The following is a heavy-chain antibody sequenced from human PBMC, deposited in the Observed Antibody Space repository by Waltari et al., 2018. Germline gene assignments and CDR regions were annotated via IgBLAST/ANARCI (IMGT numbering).Heavy chain of an antibody. CDR1: GFSVRNTY. V-gene: IGHV3-53*01. D-gene: IGHD6-13*01. J-gene: IGHJ4*02. Sequence: EVQLVESGGGLIQPGGSLTLSCAASGFSVRNTYMGWVRQAPGKGLEWVSVINDSEGTHYIDSVKGRFTISRDNSKNTLNLQMNSLRVDDTAVYYCGLHIAPVPRAYFDYGGQGTLVTVSS. CDR3: GLHIAPVPRAYFDY. CDR2: INDSEGT.